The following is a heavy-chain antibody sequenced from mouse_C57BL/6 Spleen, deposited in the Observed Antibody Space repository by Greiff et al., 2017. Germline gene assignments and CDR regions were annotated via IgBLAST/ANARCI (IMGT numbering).Heavy chain of an antibody. CDR3: TRLYDGCPPSAYYAMDY. Sequence: EVKLMESGAELVRPGASVKLSCTASGFNIKDYYMHWVKQRPEQGLEWIGRIDPEDGDTEYDPKFQGKATMTADTSSNTAYLQLSSLTSEDTAVYYCTRLYDGCPPSAYYAMDYWGQGTSVTVSS. J-gene: IGHJ4*01. CDR2: IDPEDGDT. CDR1: GFNIKDYY. D-gene: IGHD2-3*01. V-gene: IGHV14-1*01.